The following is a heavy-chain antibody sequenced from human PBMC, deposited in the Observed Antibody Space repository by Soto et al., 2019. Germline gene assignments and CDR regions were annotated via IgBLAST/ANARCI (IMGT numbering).Heavy chain of an antibody. Sequence: GGSLRLSCAASGFSFTTFWMSWVRQAPGKGLEWVANIKPDGSQKWYVDSVRGRFTISRVNVKNSLYLQMSSLRAEDTAIYYCARGDYYDTNGPFSDAFDVWGQGTMVTVSS. CDR3: ARGDYYDTNGPFSDAFDV. CDR2: IKPDGSQK. CDR1: GFSFTTFW. J-gene: IGHJ3*01. V-gene: IGHV3-7*04. D-gene: IGHD3-22*01.